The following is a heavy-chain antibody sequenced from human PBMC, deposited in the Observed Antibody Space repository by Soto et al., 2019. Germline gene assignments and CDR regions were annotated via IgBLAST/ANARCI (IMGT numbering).Heavy chain of an antibody. CDR2: ISHSGGT. CDR3: ARDLGGGSHDY. CDR1: GYSVSSGYF. D-gene: IGHD3-16*01. Sequence: SETLSLTCVVSGYSVSSGYFGGWIRQPPGKGLEWIGSISHSGGTYYNPSLKSRVTLSINTPKNQLSLTLSSVTAADTAVYYCARDLGGGSHDYWGQGALVTVS. V-gene: IGHV4-38-2*02. J-gene: IGHJ4*02.